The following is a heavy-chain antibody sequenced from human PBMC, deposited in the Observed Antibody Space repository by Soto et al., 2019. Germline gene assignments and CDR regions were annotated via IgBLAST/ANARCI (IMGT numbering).Heavy chain of an antibody. Sequence: ASVKVSCKASGYTFTSYYMHWVRQAPGQGLEWMGIINPSGGSTSYAQKFQGRVTMTRDTSTSTVYMELSSLRSEDTAVYYCARQHIRSIVVVPAAIAYCGQGTLVTVSS. D-gene: IGHD2-2*01. CDR2: INPSGGST. V-gene: IGHV1-46*01. J-gene: IGHJ4*02. CDR1: GYTFTSYY. CDR3: ARQHIRSIVVVPAAIAY.